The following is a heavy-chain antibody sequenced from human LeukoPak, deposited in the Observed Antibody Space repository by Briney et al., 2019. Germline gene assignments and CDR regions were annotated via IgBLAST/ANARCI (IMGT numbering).Heavy chain of an antibody. CDR1: GFTFSSYA. J-gene: IGHJ4*02. V-gene: IGHV3-23*01. Sequence: PWGSLRLSCAASGFTFSSYAMSWVRQAPGKGLEWVSAISGSGGSTYYADSVKGRFTISRDNSKNTLYLQMNSLRAEDTAVYYCAKASRDGYNSLGDYWGQGTLVTVSS. CDR2: ISGSGGST. D-gene: IGHD5-24*01. CDR3: AKASRDGYNSLGDY.